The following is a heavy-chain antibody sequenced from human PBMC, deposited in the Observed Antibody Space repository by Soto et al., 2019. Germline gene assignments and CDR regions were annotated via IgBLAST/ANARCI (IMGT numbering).Heavy chain of an antibody. CDR1: GFTFRNYD. D-gene: IGHD6-13*01. CDR2: IGTTGDT. Sequence: EVQLVESGGGLKQPGESLRLSCAASGFTFRNYDMHWVRQVTGKGLEWVSGIGTTGDTYYPGSVKGRFTISRENAKNSMYLQMSSLRPEDTAVYFCARVRGQQFVDWYFDLWVRGTLVTVSS. CDR3: ARVRGQQFVDWYFDL. V-gene: IGHV3-13*01. J-gene: IGHJ2*01.